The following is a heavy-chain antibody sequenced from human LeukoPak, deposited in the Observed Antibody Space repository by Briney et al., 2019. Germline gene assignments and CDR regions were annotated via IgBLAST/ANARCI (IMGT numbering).Heavy chain of an antibody. CDR3: ARGVYSYGFDQYFGVDV. V-gene: IGHV3-21*01. CDR2: ISSSSSYI. Sequence: PGGSLRLSCAASGFTFSSYSMNWVRQAPGKGLEWVSSISSSSSYIYYADSVKGRFTISRDNAKNSLYLQMSSLRAEDTAVFYCARGVYSYGFDQYFGVDVWGQGTTVTVSS. J-gene: IGHJ6*02. D-gene: IGHD5-18*01. CDR1: GFTFSSYS.